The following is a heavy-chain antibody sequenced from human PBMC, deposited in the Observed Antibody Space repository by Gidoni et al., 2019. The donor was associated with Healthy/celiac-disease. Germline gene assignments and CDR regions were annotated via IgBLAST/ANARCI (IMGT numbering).Heavy chain of an antibody. J-gene: IGHJ6*02. CDR2: IHHSGST. Sequence: QVQLQQWGAGLWKPPETLSLTCAVSGGSVSGYYWSWLRQPPGKGLEWIGEIHHSGSTNYNPSLQCRVTISVDTSKNQFSLRLGSVTAAGTAVYYCARDYYGSGSYYKYNYYYYYGMDVWGQGTTVTVSS. CDR3: ARDYYGSGSYYKYNYYYYYGMDV. D-gene: IGHD3-10*01. V-gene: IGHV4-34*01. CDR1: GGSVSGYY.